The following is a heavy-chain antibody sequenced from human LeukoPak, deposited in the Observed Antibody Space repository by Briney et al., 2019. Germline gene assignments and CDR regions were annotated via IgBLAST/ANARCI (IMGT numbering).Heavy chain of an antibody. D-gene: IGHD3-10*01. V-gene: IGHV3-48*01. CDR2: ISSSSSTI. Sequence: PGGSLRLSCAASGFTFSSYSMNWVRQAPGKGLEWVSYISSSSSTIYYADSVKGRFTISRDNAKNSLYLQMNSLRAEDAAVYYCARGSPMLRGRPFDYWGQGTLVTVSS. CDR3: ARGSPMLRGRPFDY. J-gene: IGHJ4*02. CDR1: GFTFSSYS.